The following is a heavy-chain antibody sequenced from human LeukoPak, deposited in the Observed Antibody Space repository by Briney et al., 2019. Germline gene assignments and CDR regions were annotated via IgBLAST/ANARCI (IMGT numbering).Heavy chain of an antibody. V-gene: IGHV3-23*01. J-gene: IGHJ6*02. D-gene: IGHD2-21*01. Sequence: GGSLRLSCAASGFTFSSYAMSWVRQAPGKGLEWVSAISGSGGSTYYADSVKGRFTISRDNSKNTLYLQMNSLRAEDTAVYYCAKDHSRFYYYYGMDVWGQGATVTVSS. CDR2: ISGSGGST. CDR1: GFTFSSYA. CDR3: AKDHSRFYYYYGMDV.